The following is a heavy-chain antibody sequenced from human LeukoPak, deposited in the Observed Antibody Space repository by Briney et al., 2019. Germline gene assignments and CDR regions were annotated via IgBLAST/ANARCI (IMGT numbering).Heavy chain of an antibody. V-gene: IGHV3-23*01. D-gene: IGHD3-10*01. CDR3: AKVPYSDYGSGRPPFMDV. J-gene: IGHJ6*02. CDR1: GFSFSNYA. Sequence: GGSLRLSCAASGFSFSNYAMSWVRQAPGKGLEWVSTISDSGGYTYYADSVKGRFTISRDNSKDTLYLHMSSLRAEDTAIHYCAKVPYSDYGSGRPPFMDVWGQGTMVAVSS. CDR2: ISDSGGYT.